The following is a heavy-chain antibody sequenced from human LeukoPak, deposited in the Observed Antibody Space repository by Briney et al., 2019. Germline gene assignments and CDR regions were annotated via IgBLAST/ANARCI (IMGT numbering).Heavy chain of an antibody. CDR1: GFTFSSYA. V-gene: IGHV3-23*01. J-gene: IGHJ6*03. Sequence: RSGGSLRLSCAASGFTFSSYAMSWVRQAPGKGLEWVSAISGSGGSTYYADSVKGRFTISRDNSKNTLYLQMNSLRAEDTAVYYCAKGRYSPLYDYYYYMDVWGKGTTVTVSS. D-gene: IGHD5-18*01. CDR3: AKGRYSPLYDYYYYMDV. CDR2: ISGSGGST.